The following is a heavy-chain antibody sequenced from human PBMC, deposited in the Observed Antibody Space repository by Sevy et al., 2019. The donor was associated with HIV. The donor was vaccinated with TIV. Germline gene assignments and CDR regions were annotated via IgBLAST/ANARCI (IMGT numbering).Heavy chain of an antibody. D-gene: IGHD6-13*01. Sequence: SETLSLTCTVSGYSISSGYYWGWIRQPPGKGLEWIGSIYHSGSTYYNPSLKGRVTISVDTSKNQFSLKLSSVTAADTDVYYCARIKLEPGAGAGTDYYYGMDVWGQGTTVTVSS. V-gene: IGHV4-38-2*02. CDR2: IYHSGST. CDR1: GYSISSGYY. CDR3: ARIKLEPGAGAGTDYYYGMDV. J-gene: IGHJ6*02.